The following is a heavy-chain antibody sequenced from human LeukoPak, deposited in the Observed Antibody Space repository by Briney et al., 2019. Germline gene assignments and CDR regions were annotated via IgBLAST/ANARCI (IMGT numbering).Heavy chain of an antibody. V-gene: IGHV3-23*01. CDR2: ISGSGDST. D-gene: IGHD1-26*01. CDR3: AKDRGPYIGIDNNWFDP. J-gene: IGHJ5*02. Sequence: GGSLRLSCAASGFTFNIYAMDWVRQPPGKGLEWVSAISGSGDSTYYADSVKSRFTIARDNSKNTLYLHMNSLTAADTAVYYCAKDRGPYIGIDNNWFDPWGQGTLVSVSS. CDR1: GFTFNIYA.